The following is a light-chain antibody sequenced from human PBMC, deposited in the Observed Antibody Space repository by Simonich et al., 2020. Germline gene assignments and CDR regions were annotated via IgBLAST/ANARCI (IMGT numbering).Light chain of an antibody. Sequence: QAVVTQEPSLTVSPGGTVTLTCGSSTGAVTSGHYPYWFQQKPGQAPRTLIYETSNKPSWTPARFSGSLLGGKAALTLSGAQPEDEAEYYCLRSYSGARVFGGGTKLTVL. CDR1: TGAVTSGHY. CDR2: ETS. CDR3: LRSYSGARV. V-gene: IGLV7-46*01. J-gene: IGLJ3*02.